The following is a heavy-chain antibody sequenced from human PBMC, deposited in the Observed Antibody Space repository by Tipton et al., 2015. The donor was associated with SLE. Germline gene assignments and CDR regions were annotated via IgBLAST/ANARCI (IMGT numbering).Heavy chain of an antibody. D-gene: IGHD1-26*01. CDR2: IWFDGGIK. V-gene: IGHV3-33*01. Sequence: RSLRLSCAASGFTFSNYVTHWVRQAPGKGLEWVAVIWFDGGIKYYADSVKGRFTISRDNAKNSLYLEMDSLRVEDTATYYCAREDWDRGVDCWGQGALVTVSS. CDR3: AREDWDRGVDC. CDR1: GFTFSNYV. J-gene: IGHJ4*02.